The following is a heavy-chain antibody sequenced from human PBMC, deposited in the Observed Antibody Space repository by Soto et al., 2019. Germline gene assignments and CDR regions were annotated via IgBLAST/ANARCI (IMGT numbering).Heavy chain of an antibody. CDR1: GFTFSDYW. Sequence: EVQLVESGGGLVQPGGSLRLSCAGSGFTFSDYWMHWVRQAPGKGLEWVSRIKRDGSTTNYADPVKGRFTISRDNAKNTLYLEMNSLRVEDTADYYCARGAINYYYEDVWGKGTTDTVSS. J-gene: IGHJ6*03. V-gene: IGHV3-74*01. CDR3: ARGAINYYYEDV. CDR2: IKRDGSTT.